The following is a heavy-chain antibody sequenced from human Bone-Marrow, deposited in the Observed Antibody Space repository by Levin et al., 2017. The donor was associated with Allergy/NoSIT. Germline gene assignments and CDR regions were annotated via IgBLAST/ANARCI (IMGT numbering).Heavy chain of an antibody. V-gene: IGHV3-74*01. CDR3: ARSSWRDYYFDY. J-gene: IGHJ4*02. D-gene: IGHD3-3*01. Sequence: GGSLRLSCAASGFTFSSYWMHWVRQAPGKGLVWVSRINSDGSSTSYADSVKGRFTISRDNAKNTLYLQMNSLRAEDTAVSSFARSSWRDYYFDYWGQGPLLTASS. CDR2: INSDGSST. CDR1: GFTFSSYW.